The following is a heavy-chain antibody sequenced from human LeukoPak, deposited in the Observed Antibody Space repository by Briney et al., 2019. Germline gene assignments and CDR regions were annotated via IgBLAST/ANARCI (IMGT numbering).Heavy chain of an antibody. J-gene: IGHJ3*02. D-gene: IGHD6-13*01. CDR1: GLTVSSNY. Sequence: GGSLRLSCAASGLTVSSNYMSWVRQAPGKGLEWVSVIYSGGNIYYADSVKGRFTISRDTSKNTLYLQMNSLRAEDTAVYYCASDDGGDARFGSTWYAGVFDIWGQGTMVTVSS. V-gene: IGHV3-53*01. CDR2: IYSGGNI. CDR3: ASDDGGDARFGSTWYAGVFDI.